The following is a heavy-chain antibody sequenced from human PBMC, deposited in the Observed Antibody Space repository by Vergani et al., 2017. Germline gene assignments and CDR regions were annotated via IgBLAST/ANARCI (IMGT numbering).Heavy chain of an antibody. J-gene: IGHJ3*02. CDR2: IYYSGNT. CDR1: GGSISSSSYY. D-gene: IGHD2-21*01. V-gene: IGHV4-39*07. Sequence: QLQLQESDPGLVKPSETLSLTCTVSGGSISSSSYYWGWIRQPPGKGLEWIGSIYYSGNTYYNPSLKSRVTISVDTSKNQFSLKLSSVTAADTAVYYCARRCGGDCWGAFDIWGQGTMVTVSS. CDR3: ARRCGGDCWGAFDI.